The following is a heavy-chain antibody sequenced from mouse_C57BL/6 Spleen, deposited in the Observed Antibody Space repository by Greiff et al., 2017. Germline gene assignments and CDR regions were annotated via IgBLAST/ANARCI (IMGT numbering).Heavy chain of an antibody. V-gene: IGHV1-64*01. CDR3: ARDYSSSYGFAY. Sequence: VQLQQPGAELVKPGASVKLSCKASGYTFTSYWMHWVKQRPGQGLEWIGMIHPNSGSTNYNEKFKSKATLTVNKSSSTAYMQLSSLTSDDSAVYYCARDYSSSYGFAYWGQGTLVTVSA. CDR2: IHPNSGST. CDR1: GYTFTSYW. J-gene: IGHJ3*01. D-gene: IGHD1-1*01.